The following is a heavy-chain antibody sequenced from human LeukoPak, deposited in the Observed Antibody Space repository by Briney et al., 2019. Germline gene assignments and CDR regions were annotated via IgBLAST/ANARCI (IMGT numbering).Heavy chain of an antibody. CDR2: IWYDGSNK. Sequence: PGGSLRLSCAASGFTFSSYGMHWVRQAPGKGLEWVAVIWYDGSNKYYADSVKGRFTISRDNSKNTLYLQMNSLRAEDTAVYYCARDELPVDTAMALDYWGQGTLGTVSS. V-gene: IGHV3-33*01. D-gene: IGHD5-18*01. CDR3: ARDELPVDTAMALDY. CDR1: GFTFSSYG. J-gene: IGHJ4*02.